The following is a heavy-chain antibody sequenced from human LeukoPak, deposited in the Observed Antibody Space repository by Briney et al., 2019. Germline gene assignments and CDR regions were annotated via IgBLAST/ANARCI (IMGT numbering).Heavy chain of an antibody. Sequence: GGSLRLSCAASGFTFSIYWMSWVRQAPGKGLEWVANIKQDGSEKYYVDSVKGRFTISRDNAKNSLYLQMNSLRAEDTAVYYCARPMNDLAGDTCDYWGQGTLVTVSS. V-gene: IGHV3-7*05. CDR3: ARPMNDLAGDTCDY. CDR2: IKQDGSEK. CDR1: GFTFSIYW. D-gene: IGHD1-1*01. J-gene: IGHJ4*02.